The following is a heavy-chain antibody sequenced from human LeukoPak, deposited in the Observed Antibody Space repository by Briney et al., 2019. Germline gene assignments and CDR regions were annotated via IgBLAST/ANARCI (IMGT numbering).Heavy chain of an antibody. D-gene: IGHD5-18*01. V-gene: IGHV4-59*08. J-gene: IGHJ4*02. CDR2: IYYSGST. CDR3: ATYSYGPLFDY. Sequence: SETLSLTCTVSGGSISSYYWSWIRQPPGKGLEWIGYIYYSGSTNYNPSLKSRVTISVDTSKNQFSLKVSSVTAADTAVYYCATYSYGPLFDYWGQGTLVTVSS. CDR1: GGSISSYY.